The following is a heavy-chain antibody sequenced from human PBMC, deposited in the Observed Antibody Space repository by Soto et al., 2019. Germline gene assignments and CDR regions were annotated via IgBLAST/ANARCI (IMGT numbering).Heavy chain of an antibody. V-gene: IGHV1-69*04. J-gene: IGHJ4*02. Sequence: GASVKVSCKASGGTFSSYTIIWVRQAPGQGLEWMGRIIPILGIANYAQKFQGRVTITADKSTSTAYMELSSLRSEDTAVYYCARDLRDGYFDYWGQGTLVTVS. CDR3: ARDLRDGYFDY. CDR2: IIPILGIA. CDR1: GGTFSSYT.